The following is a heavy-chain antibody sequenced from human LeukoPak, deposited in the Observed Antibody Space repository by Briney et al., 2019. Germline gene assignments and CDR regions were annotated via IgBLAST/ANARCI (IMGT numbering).Heavy chain of an antibody. D-gene: IGHD3-10*01. CDR3: ARKYYYGSGSYFDY. CDR1: GFTFDDYA. Sequence: GGSLRLSCAASGFTFDDYAMHWVRQAPGKGLEWVSGISWNSGSIGYADSVKGRFTISRDNAKNSLYLQMNSLRAEDTALYYCARKYYYGSGSYFDYWGQGTQVTVSS. CDR2: ISWNSGSI. J-gene: IGHJ4*02. V-gene: IGHV3-9*01.